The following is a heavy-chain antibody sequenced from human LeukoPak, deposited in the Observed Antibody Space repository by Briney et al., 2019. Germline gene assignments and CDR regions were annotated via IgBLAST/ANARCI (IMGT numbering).Heavy chain of an antibody. V-gene: IGHV4-38-2*02. CDR2: IYHSGNT. CDR1: GYSISDGYY. D-gene: IGHD1-26*01. J-gene: IGHJ4*02. CDR3: ARAIEVGAMTPFDY. Sequence: SETLSLTCTVSGYSISDGYYWGWIRQPPGKGLEWIGSIYHSGNTYYNPSLKSRVTISLDTSKNQFSLKLSSVTAADTAVYYCARAIEVGAMTPFDYWGQGTLVTVSS.